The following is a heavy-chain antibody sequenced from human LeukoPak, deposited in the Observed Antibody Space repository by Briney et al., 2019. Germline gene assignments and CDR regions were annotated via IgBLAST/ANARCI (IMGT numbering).Heavy chain of an antibody. D-gene: IGHD6-13*01. CDR3: ARVSSSWYQDWYFDL. V-gene: IGHV4-34*01. CDR1: GGSFNTYY. J-gene: IGHJ2*01. CDR2: INHSGST. Sequence: SETLSLTCAVYGGSFNTYYWNWIRQPPGKGLEWIGEINHSGSTNYNPSLKSRVTISVDMSKNQFSLNLTSVTAADTAVYYCARVSSSWYQDWYFDLWGRGTLVTVSS.